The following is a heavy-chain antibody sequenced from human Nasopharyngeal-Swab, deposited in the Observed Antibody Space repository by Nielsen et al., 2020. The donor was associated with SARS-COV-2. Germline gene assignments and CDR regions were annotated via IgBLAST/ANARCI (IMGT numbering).Heavy chain of an antibody. CDR2: INHSGST. CDR3: ARGAHSSSSGVGNWFDP. J-gene: IGHJ5*02. Sequence: WFGWLPGKGLEWIGEINHSGSTNYNPSLKSRVTISVDTSKNQFSLKLSSVTAADTAVYYCARGAHSSSSGVGNWFDPWGQGTLVTVSS. D-gene: IGHD6-6*01. V-gene: IGHV4-34*01.